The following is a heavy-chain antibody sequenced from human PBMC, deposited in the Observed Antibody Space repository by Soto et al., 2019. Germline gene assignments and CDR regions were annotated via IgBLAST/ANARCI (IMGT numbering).Heavy chain of an antibody. Sequence: GGSLRLSCAASGFTFSSYAMSWVRQAPGKGLEWVSAISGSGGSTYYADSVKGRFTISRDNSKNTLYLQMNSLRAEDTAVYYCAKLADSSGYRTMGDYFDYWGQGTLVTVSS. V-gene: IGHV3-23*01. J-gene: IGHJ4*02. CDR1: GFTFSSYA. CDR3: AKLADSSGYRTMGDYFDY. D-gene: IGHD3-22*01. CDR2: ISGSGGST.